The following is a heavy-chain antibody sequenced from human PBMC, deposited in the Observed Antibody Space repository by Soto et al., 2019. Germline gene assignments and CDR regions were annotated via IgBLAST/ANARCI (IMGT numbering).Heavy chain of an antibody. CDR3: ARGRDEAAYFDY. J-gene: IGHJ4*02. CDR1: GFTFSSYA. V-gene: IGHV3-30-3*01. D-gene: IGHD2-15*01. Sequence: QVQLVESGGGVVQPGRSLRLSCAASGFTFSSYAMHWVRQAPGKGLEWVAVISYDGSNKYYADSVKGRFTISRDNSKNTLYLQMNSLRAEDTAVYYCARGRDEAAYFDYWGQGTLVTVSS. CDR2: ISYDGSNK.